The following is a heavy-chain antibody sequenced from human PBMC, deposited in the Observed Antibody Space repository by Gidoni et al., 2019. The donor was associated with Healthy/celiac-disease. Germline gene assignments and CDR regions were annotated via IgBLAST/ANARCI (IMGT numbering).Heavy chain of an antibody. CDR3: AKITAMDIAFDY. D-gene: IGHD5-18*01. V-gene: IGHV3-23*01. CDR2: ISGSGGST. CDR1: GFTFSSYA. J-gene: IGHJ4*02. Sequence: EVQLLESGGGLVQPGGSLRLACAASGFTFSSYAMSWVRQAPGKGLGWVSAISGSGGSTYYADSVTGRFTISRDNSKNTLYLQMNSLRAEDTAVYYCAKITAMDIAFDYWGQGTLVTVSS.